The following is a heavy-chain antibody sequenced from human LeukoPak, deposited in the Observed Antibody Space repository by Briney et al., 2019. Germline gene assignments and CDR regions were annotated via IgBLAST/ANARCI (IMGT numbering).Heavy chain of an antibody. D-gene: IGHD3-22*01. V-gene: IGHV1-18*04. CDR3: ARANWDDSSGYFPFDY. CDR1: GYTFTSYS. CDR2: ISAYNGNT. Sequence: GASVKVSCKASGYTFTSYSMHWVRQAPGQGLEWMGWISAYNGNTNYAQKLQGRVTMTTDTSTSTAYMELRSLRSDDTAVYYCARANWDDSSGYFPFDYWGQGTLVTVSS. J-gene: IGHJ4*02.